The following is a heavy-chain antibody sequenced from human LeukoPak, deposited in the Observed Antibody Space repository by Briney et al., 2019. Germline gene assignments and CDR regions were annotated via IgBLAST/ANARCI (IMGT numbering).Heavy chain of an antibody. CDR3: GRGRPRGYSGYVIDY. Sequence: GGSLKLSCAASGFTFSGSAMHWVRQASGKGLEWVGRIRSKANSYATAYAASVKGRFTISRDDSKNTAYLQMNSLRAEDTAAFYCGRGRPRGYSGYVIDYWGQGTPITVSS. J-gene: IGHJ4*02. V-gene: IGHV3-73*01. D-gene: IGHD5-12*01. CDR1: GFTFSGSA. CDR2: IRSKANSYAT.